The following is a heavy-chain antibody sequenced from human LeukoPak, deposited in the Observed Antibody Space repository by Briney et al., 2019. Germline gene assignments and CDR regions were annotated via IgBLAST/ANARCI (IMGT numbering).Heavy chain of an antibody. D-gene: IGHD3-3*01. V-gene: IGHV3-11*01. CDR1: GFTFSDSY. J-gene: IGHJ4*02. Sequence: PGRSLRLSCAASGFTFSDSYMSWIRQAPGKGLEWVSYISSSGSTIYYTDSVKGRFTISRDNAKNSLYLQMSSLRAEDTAVYYCATAPSRITLFGVVPYFFDYWGQGTLVTVSS. CDR2: ISSSGSTI. CDR3: ATAPSRITLFGVVPYFFDY.